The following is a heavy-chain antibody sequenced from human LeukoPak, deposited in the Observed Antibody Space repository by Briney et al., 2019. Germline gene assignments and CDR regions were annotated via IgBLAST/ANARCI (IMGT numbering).Heavy chain of an antibody. Sequence: SETLSLTCTVSSGSISSGSYEWYSIRQPAGKGVEWIGHIYTSGTSNYNPSLRSRVTISVDTSKNQLSLKLSSVTAADRAVYYCARIDGEYFQHWGQGTLVTVSS. CDR1: SGSISSGSYE. J-gene: IGHJ1*01. V-gene: IGHV4-61*09. CDR2: IYTSGTS. D-gene: IGHD5-24*01. CDR3: ARIDGEYFQH.